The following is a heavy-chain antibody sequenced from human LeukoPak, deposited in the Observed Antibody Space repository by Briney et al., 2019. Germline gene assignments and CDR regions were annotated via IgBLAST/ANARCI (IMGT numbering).Heavy chain of an antibody. V-gene: IGHV4-61*02. Sequence: SETLSLTCTVSGGSISSGRYYWGWIRQPAGTGREWIGRIYTSGSTNYNPSLKSRVTISVNTSKNQFSLKLSSVTAADTAVYYCARGHLELLLDAFDIWGQGTMVTVSS. CDR2: IYTSGST. CDR1: GGSISSGRYY. CDR3: ARGHLELLLDAFDI. D-gene: IGHD1-1*01. J-gene: IGHJ3*02.